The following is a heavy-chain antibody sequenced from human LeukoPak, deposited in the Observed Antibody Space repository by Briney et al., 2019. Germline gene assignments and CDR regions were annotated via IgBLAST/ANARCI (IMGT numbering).Heavy chain of an antibody. CDR3: ARASYYNVVGLDY. CDR2: IYYSGST. D-gene: IGHD3-10*01. CDR1: GGSISSYY. Sequence: PSETLSLTCTVSGGSISSYYWSWIRQPPGKGLEWIGYIYYSGSTNYNPSLKSRVTISVDTSKNQFSLKLSSVTAADTAVYYCARASYYNVVGLDYWGQGTLVTVSS. J-gene: IGHJ4*02. V-gene: IGHV4-59*01.